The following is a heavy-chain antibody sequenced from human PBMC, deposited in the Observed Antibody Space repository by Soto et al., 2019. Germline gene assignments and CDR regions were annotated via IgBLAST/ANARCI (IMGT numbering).Heavy chain of an antibody. Sequence: GGSLRLSCAASGFTFSSYAMSWVRQAPGKGLEWVSAISGSGGSTYYSDSVKGRFTISRDNSKNTLYLQMNSLRAEDTAVYYCAKDHYDSSGYPLSWGQGTLVTVSS. CDR3: AKDHYDSSGYPLS. J-gene: IGHJ4*02. D-gene: IGHD3-22*01. CDR2: ISGSGGST. V-gene: IGHV3-23*01. CDR1: GFTFSSYA.